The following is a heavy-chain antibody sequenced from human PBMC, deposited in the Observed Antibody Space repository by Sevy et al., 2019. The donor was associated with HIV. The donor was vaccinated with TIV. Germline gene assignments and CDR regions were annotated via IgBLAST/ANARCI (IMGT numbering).Heavy chain of an antibody. D-gene: IGHD6-13*01. J-gene: IGHJ5*02. V-gene: IGHV3-21*01. Sequence: GEALKISFAASGFTFSSYSMNWVRQAPGKGLEWVSSISSSSYIYYADSVKGRFTISRDNAKNSLYLQMNSLRAEDTAVYYCARDSQAEFDPWGQGTLVTVSS. CDR2: ISSSSYI. CDR1: GFTFSSYS. CDR3: ARDSQAEFDP.